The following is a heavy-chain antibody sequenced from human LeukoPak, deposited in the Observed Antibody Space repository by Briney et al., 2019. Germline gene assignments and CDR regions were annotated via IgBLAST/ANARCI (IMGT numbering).Heavy chain of an antibody. D-gene: IGHD1-26*01. J-gene: IGHJ4*02. CDR1: GGSFSGYY. Sequence: SETLSLTCAVYGGSFSGYYWSWIRQPPGKGLEWIGEINHSGSTNYNPSLKSRVTISVDTSKNQFSLKLSSVTAADTAVYYCARGGRIVGATVRYHYFDYWGQGTLVPVSS. V-gene: IGHV4-34*01. CDR3: ARGGRIVGATVRYHYFDY. CDR2: INHSGST.